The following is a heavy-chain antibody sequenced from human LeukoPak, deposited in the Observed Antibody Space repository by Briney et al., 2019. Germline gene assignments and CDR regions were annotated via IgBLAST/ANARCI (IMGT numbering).Heavy chain of an antibody. J-gene: IGHJ4*02. Sequence: PSQTLSLTCTVSGGSISSGDYYWSWIRQPPGKGLEWIGYIYYSGSTYYNPSLKSRVTISVDTSKNQFSLKLSSVTAADTAVYYCARVTNRQKWRHYLLWGQGTLVTVSS. CDR1: GGSISSGDYY. CDR2: IYYSGST. CDR3: ARVTNRQKWRHYLL. V-gene: IGHV4-30-4*01. D-gene: IGHD1-26*01.